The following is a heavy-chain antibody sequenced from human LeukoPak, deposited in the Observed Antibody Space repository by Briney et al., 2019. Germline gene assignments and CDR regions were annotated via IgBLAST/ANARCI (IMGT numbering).Heavy chain of an antibody. Sequence: GGSLRLSCAVSGITLSNYGMNWVRQAPGKGREWVAGISDSGGSTNYADSVKGRFTISRDNPKNTLYLQMNSLRAEDTAVYFCAKRGVVIRLILVGFHKEAYYFDSWGQGALLTVSS. J-gene: IGHJ4*02. CDR2: ISDSGGST. D-gene: IGHD3-10*01. CDR3: AKRGVVIRLILVGFHKEAYYFDS. CDR1: GITLSNYG. V-gene: IGHV3-23*01.